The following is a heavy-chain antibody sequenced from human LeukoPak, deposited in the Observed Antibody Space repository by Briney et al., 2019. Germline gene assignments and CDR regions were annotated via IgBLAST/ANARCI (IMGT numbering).Heavy chain of an antibody. V-gene: IGHV3-23*01. Sequence: GGSLRLSCAASGFTFSSYAMSWVRQAPGKGLEWVSAISGSGGSTYYADSVKGRFTISRDNSKNTLYLQMNSLRAEDTAVYYCAIRRGYSYGEFDYWGQGTPVTVSS. D-gene: IGHD5-18*01. CDR2: ISGSGGST. J-gene: IGHJ4*02. CDR3: AIRRGYSYGEFDY. CDR1: GFTFSSYA.